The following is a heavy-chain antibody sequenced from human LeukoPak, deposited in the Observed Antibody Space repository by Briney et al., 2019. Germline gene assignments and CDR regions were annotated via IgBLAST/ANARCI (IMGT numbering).Heavy chain of an antibody. CDR3: ARDKSGSYSYYYYMDV. Sequence: QPGGPLRLSCAASGFTFSSYWMHWVRQAPGKGLVWVSRINSDGSSTSYADSVKGRFTISRDNAKNTLYLQMNSLRAEDTAVYYCARDKSGSYSYYYYMDVWGKGTTVTVSS. CDR2: INSDGSST. J-gene: IGHJ6*03. D-gene: IGHD1-26*01. V-gene: IGHV3-74*01. CDR1: GFTFSSYW.